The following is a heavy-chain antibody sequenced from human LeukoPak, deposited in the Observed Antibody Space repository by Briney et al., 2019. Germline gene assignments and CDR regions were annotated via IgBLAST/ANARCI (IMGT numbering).Heavy chain of an antibody. V-gene: IGHV3-48*03. CDR1: GFTFSSYE. CDR3: AGRYFDWLFYPLPYYYYGMDV. J-gene: IGHJ6*02. D-gene: IGHD3-9*01. CDR2: ISSSGSTI. Sequence: GGSLRLSCAASGFTFSSYEMNWVRQAPGKGLEWVSYISSSGSTIYYADSVKGRFTISRDNAKNSLYLQMNSLRAEDTAVYYCAGRYFDWLFYPLPYYYYGMDVWGQGTTVTVSS.